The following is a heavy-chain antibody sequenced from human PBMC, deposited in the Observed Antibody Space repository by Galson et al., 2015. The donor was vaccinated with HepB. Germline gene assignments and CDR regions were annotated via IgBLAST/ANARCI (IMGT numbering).Heavy chain of an antibody. Sequence: SLRLSCAASGFTFSSYWMSWVRQAPGKGLEWVANIKQDGSETYYVDSVKGRFTISRDNAKNSLYLQMNSLRAEDTAVYYCARDRGQRWEVFYDTSPLDSWGQGTLVTVSS. CDR1: GFTFSSYW. CDR3: ARDRGQRWEVFYDTSPLDS. V-gene: IGHV3-7*03. J-gene: IGHJ4*02. CDR2: IKQDGSET. D-gene: IGHD2/OR15-2a*01.